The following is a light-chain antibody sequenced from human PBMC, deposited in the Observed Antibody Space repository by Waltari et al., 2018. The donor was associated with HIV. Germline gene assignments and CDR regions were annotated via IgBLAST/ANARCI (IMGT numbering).Light chain of an antibody. Sequence: DIVMPQSPESLAVSLGERATIHCKSSHNILYNSNNKNYLAWYQQKPGQPPRLLFSWASTRQSGVPDRFSGGGSGTDFTLIINKLQPEDVALYFCQQFFSAPLTFGGGTKVEI. V-gene: IGKV4-1*01. CDR2: WAS. CDR3: QQFFSAPLT. J-gene: IGKJ4*01. CDR1: HNILYNSNNKNY.